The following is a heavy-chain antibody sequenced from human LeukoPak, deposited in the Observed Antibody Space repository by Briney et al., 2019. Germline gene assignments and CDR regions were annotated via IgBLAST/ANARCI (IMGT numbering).Heavy chain of an antibody. CDR3: ARPVSSTPDPDAFDI. CDR2: IYYSGST. CDR1: GGSISSGDYH. D-gene: IGHD2-2*01. J-gene: IGHJ3*02. Sequence: SQTLSLTCTVSGGSISSGDYHWSWIRQPPGKGLEWIGYIYYSGSTYYNPSLKSRVTISVDTSKNQFSLKLSSVTAADAAVYYCARPVSSTPDPDAFDIWGQGTMVTVSS. V-gene: IGHV4-30-4*01.